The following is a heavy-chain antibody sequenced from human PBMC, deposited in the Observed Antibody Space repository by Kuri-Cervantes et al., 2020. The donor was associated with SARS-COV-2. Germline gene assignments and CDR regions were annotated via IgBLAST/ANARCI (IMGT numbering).Heavy chain of an antibody. J-gene: IGHJ4*02. CDR3: ASDGVSRSLSLDF. CDR1: GGTFSSAI. D-gene: IGHD5/OR15-5a*01. V-gene: IGHV1-69*10. Sequence: SVKVSCKASGGTFSSAIISWVRQAPGQGLEWMGGIMPALGIPNYAQKFRGRVTTTAETSTTTAYLDLTGLKSEDTALYYCASDGVSRSLSLDFWGQGTLVTVSS. CDR2: IMPALGIP.